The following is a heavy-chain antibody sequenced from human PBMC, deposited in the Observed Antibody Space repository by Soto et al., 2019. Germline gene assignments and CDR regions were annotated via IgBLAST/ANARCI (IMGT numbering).Heavy chain of an antibody. D-gene: IGHD3-22*01. V-gene: IGHV3-15*07. CDR1: GFTFSNAW. CDR3: TTDPVTMIVVVPSSG. Sequence: VGSLRLSCAASGFTFSNAWMNWVRQAPGKGLEWVGRIKSKTDGGTTDYAAPVKGRFTISRDDSKNTLYLQMNSLKTEDTAVYYCTTDPVTMIVVVPSSGWGQGTLVTVSS. J-gene: IGHJ4*02. CDR2: IKSKTDGGTT.